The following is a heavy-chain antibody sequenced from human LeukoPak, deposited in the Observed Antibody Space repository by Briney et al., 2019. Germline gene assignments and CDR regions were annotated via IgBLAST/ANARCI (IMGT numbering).Heavy chain of an antibody. D-gene: IGHD2-8*02. CDR3: ATYRQVLLPFES. Sequence: GGSLRLSCAASGFTFSSYTMNWVRQAPGKGLEWVSSITRTSIYIYYADSVKGRFSISRDNAKNSLYLQMSSLRAEDTAVYYCATYRQVLLPFESWGQGTLVTVSS. V-gene: IGHV3-21*01. CDR2: ITRTSIYI. CDR1: GFTFSSYT. J-gene: IGHJ4*02.